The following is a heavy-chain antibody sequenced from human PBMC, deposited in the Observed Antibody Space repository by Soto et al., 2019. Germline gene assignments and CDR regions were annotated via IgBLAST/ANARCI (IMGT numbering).Heavy chain of an antibody. D-gene: IGHD4-4*01. CDR3: ARSPHSTYHFEY. CDR2: NYYSDKT. V-gene: IGHV4-39*01. Sequence: KPSETLSLTCTLSGASITSTTYFYAWIRKPPGKRLQWVGSNYYSDKTHYNPSLKSRVTISVDSSKNQFSLQMSCVTATDTAVYYCARSPHSTYHFEYWGPGSLVTVSS. J-gene: IGHJ4*02. CDR1: GASITSTTYF.